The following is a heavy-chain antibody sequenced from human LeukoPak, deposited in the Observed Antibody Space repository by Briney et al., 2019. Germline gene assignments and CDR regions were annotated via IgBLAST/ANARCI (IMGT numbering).Heavy chain of an antibody. D-gene: IGHD3-10*01. CDR3: SKDWYPYGPHYFDY. Sequence: QTGGSLRLSCAASGFTFSSYAMSWVRQAPGKGLEWVSAISGSGGSTYYADSVKGRFTISRDNSKNTLYLQMNSLRAEDTAVYYCSKDWYPYGPHYFDYWGQGTLVTVSS. CDR2: ISGSGGST. CDR1: GFTFSSYA. J-gene: IGHJ4*02. V-gene: IGHV3-23*01.